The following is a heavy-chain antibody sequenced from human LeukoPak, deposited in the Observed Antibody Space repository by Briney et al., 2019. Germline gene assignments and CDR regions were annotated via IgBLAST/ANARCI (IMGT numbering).Heavy chain of an antibody. CDR2: ISGDSAYI. D-gene: IGHD1-1*01. V-gene: IGHV3-21*01. CDR1: GFTFASYS. Sequence: GGSLRLSCAASGFTFASYSMNWVRQAPGKGLEWVSSISGDSAYIYNAGSVKGRFTISRDNAQASLYLQMISLRADDTAVYYCARVSGRLERQSDLDYWGQGTLVIVSS. J-gene: IGHJ4*02. CDR3: ARVSGRLERQSDLDY.